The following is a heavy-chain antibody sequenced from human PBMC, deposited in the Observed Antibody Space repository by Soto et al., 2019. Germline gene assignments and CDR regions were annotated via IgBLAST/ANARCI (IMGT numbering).Heavy chain of an antibody. V-gene: IGHV3-30-3*01. CDR1: GSTFSSYA. D-gene: IGHD3-9*01. Sequence: GGSLRLSCAASGSTFSSYAMHWVRQAPGKGLEWVAVISYDGSNKYYADSVKGRFTISRDNSKNTLYLQMNSLRAEDTAVYYCARDFYDILTGSLFPYYYYGMDVWGQGTTVTVYS. J-gene: IGHJ6*02. CDR3: ARDFYDILTGSLFPYYYYGMDV. CDR2: ISYDGSNK.